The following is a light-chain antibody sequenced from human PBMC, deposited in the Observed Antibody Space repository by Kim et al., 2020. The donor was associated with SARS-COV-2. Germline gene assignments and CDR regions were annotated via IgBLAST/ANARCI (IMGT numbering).Light chain of an antibody. Sequence: VSPRERAPRSCRASQSVSSKLTWYPQKPGQTPRLLIYGASNRVTGLPARISGSGSGTEFTLTISGLQSEDFAVYYCHQYNNWPLTFGGGTKVDIK. J-gene: IGKJ4*01. CDR1: QSVSSK. V-gene: IGKV3-15*01. CDR2: GAS. CDR3: HQYNNWPLT.